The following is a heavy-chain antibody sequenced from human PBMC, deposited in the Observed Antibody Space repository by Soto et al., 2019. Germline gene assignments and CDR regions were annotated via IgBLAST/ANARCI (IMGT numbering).Heavy chain of an antibody. J-gene: IGHJ4*02. V-gene: IGHV1-8*01. Sequence: QVQLVQSGTEVKKPGASVKVSCKASGYTFTSYEINWVRQATGQGLEWMGWMNPNIGNTAFAQKFQGRLTLNWNTSINPAYMGLSSLTSEDTAVYYCARKSMIRGVTKYYFDFWGQGTLVTVSS. CDR3: ARKSMIRGVTKYYFDF. CDR2: MNPNIGNT. D-gene: IGHD3-16*01. CDR1: GYTFTSYE.